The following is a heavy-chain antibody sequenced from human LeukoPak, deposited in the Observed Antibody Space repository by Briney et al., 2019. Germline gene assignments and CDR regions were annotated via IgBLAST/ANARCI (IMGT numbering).Heavy chain of an antibody. CDR2: IKQDGSEK. CDR1: GFTFSSYW. CDR3: AREGGGYCSSTSCYLDY. V-gene: IGHV3-7*03. J-gene: IGHJ4*02. D-gene: IGHD2-2*01. Sequence: PGGSPRLSCAASGFTFSSYWMSWVRQAPGKGLEWVANIKQDGSEKYYVDSVKGRFTISRDNAKNSLYLQMNSLRAEDTAVYYCAREGGGYCSSTSCYLDYWGQGTLVTVSS.